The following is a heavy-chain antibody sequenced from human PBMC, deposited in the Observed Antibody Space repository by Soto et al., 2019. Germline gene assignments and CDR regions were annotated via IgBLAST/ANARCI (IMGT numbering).Heavy chain of an antibody. Sequence: SETLSLTCTVSGGSISSGGYYWSWIRQHPGKGLEWIGYIYYSGSTYYNPSLKSRVTISVDTSKNQFSLKLSSVTAADTAVYYCARGVRDYYYDSSGYPGIDAFDIWGQGTMVTVSS. CDR1: GGSISSGGYY. V-gene: IGHV4-31*03. J-gene: IGHJ3*02. CDR3: ARGVRDYYYDSSGYPGIDAFDI. CDR2: IYYSGST. D-gene: IGHD3-22*01.